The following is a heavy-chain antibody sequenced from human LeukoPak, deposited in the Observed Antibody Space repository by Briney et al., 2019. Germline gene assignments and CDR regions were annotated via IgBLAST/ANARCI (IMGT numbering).Heavy chain of an antibody. CDR3: ARDGSIAARRWNWFDP. CDR1: GFTFTTYW. D-gene: IGHD6-6*01. J-gene: IGHJ5*02. V-gene: IGHV3-7*01. Sequence: PGESLRLSCAASGFTFTTYWMSWVRQLPGKGLEWVANINQDGTEKYYVDSVKGRFTISRDNAKNSLYLQMNSLRAEDTAVYYCARDGSIAARRWNWFDPWGQGTLVTVSS. CDR2: INQDGTEK.